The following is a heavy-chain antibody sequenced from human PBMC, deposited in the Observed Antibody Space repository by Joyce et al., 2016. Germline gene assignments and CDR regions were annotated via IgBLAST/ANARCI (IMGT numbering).Heavy chain of an antibody. J-gene: IGHJ5*02. CDR3: ARSFFYCSGGSCFSGEWFDP. D-gene: IGHD2-15*01. V-gene: IGHV4-39*07. CDR1: GGSIISSTYY. Sequence: QLQLQESGPGLVKPSETLSLSCTVSGGSIISSTYYWGWIRQPPRKGLEWVGSVYYRGSTSYNPSLKSRGTISVDTSKNQFSLKLTSVTAADTAVYYCARSFFYCSGGSCFSGEWFDPWGQGTLVTVSS. CDR2: VYYRGST.